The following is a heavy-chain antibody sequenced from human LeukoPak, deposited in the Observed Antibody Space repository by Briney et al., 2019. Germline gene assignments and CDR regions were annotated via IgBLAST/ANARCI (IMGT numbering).Heavy chain of an antibody. CDR3: AKDLRGYTYGLGY. CDR2: ISASGSST. Sequence: GGSLRLSCAASGFTFSSYAMGWVRQAPGKGLEWVSSISASGSSTYYADSVKGRFTISRDNSKNTLYLQMSSLRAEDTAIYYCAKDLRGYTYGLGYWGQGTLVTVFS. CDR1: GFTFSSYA. V-gene: IGHV3-23*01. D-gene: IGHD5-18*01. J-gene: IGHJ4*02.